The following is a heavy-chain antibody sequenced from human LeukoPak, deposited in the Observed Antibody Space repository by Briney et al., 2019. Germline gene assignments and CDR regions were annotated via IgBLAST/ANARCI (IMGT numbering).Heavy chain of an antibody. D-gene: IGHD5-12*01. V-gene: IGHV3-21*04. CDR1: GFTFSSYS. Sequence: GGSLRLSCAASGFTFSSYSMNWVRQAPGKGLEWVSSISSSSSYTYYADSVKGRFTISRDNSKNTLYLQMNSLRAEDTAVYYCAKDRGWIVATINTSFDYWGQGTLVTVSS. CDR3: AKDRGWIVATINTSFDY. J-gene: IGHJ4*02. CDR2: ISSSSSYT.